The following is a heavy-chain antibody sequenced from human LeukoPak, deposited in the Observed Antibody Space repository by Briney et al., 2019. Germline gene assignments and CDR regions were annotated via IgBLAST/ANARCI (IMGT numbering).Heavy chain of an antibody. CDR1: GGSITNYY. V-gene: IGHV4-4*07. Sequence: KPSETLSLTCTVSGGSITNYYWSWIRQPAGKGLECIGRIYTSGSTSYNPSLKSRVTMSVDTSKNQFSLKLSSVTAADTAVYYCARGCSSTSCWLRMDVWGQGTTVTVSS. CDR2: IYTSGST. D-gene: IGHD2-2*01. CDR3: ARGCSSTSCWLRMDV. J-gene: IGHJ6*02.